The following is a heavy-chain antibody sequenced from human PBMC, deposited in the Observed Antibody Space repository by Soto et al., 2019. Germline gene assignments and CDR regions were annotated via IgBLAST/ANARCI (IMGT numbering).Heavy chain of an antibody. J-gene: IGHJ6*02. CDR3: AKGHITIRTRYGMDV. CDR2: ISVSGGTT. Sequence: HPGVSMRRSCAASGFTLSSHAMSWVRQAPGKGLEWVSAISVSGGTTYYADSVKGRFTISRDNSRHTLSLQMNSLRAEDTAVYYCAKGHITIRTRYGMDVWGQGTTVTVSS. D-gene: IGHD1-20*01. V-gene: IGHV3-23*01. CDR1: GFTLSSHA.